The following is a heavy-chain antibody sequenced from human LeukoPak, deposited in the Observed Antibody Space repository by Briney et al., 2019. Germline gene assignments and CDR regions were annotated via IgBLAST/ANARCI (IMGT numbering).Heavy chain of an antibody. CDR1: GYTFTSYG. Sequence: ASVKVSCKASGYTFTSYGISWVRQAPGQGLEWMGWISAYNGNTNYAQKLQGRVTMTTDTSTSTAYMELRSLRSDDTAVYYCARDRSASYYRGLFDPWGQGTLVTVSS. CDR2: ISAYNGNT. CDR3: ARDRSASYYRGLFDP. D-gene: IGHD3-10*01. V-gene: IGHV1-18*01. J-gene: IGHJ5*02.